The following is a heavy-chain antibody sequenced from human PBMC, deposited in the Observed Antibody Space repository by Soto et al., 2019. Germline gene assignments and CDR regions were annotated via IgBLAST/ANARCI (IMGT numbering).Heavy chain of an antibody. J-gene: IGHJ4*02. CDR2: INWNGGST. CDR1: GFTFDDYG. Sequence: GGSLRLSCAASGFTFDDYGMSWVRQAPGKGLEWVSGINWNGGSTGYADSVKGRFTISRDNAKNSLYLEMNSLRDEDTAVYYCSRDDIAAARRLDPFDYWGQGTLVTVS. D-gene: IGHD6-13*01. CDR3: SRDDIAAARRLDPFDY. V-gene: IGHV3-20*04.